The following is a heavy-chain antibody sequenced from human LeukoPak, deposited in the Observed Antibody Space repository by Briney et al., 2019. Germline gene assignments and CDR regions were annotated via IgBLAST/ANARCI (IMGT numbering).Heavy chain of an antibody. CDR1: GFSFSAYW. V-gene: IGHV3-74*01. D-gene: IGHD2-21*01. CDR3: ALDINGDLFHI. CDR2: IKSDGSVT. Sequence: GESLKISCAASGFSFSAYWIHWVRQAPGKGLVWVSSIKSDGSVTSYADAVKGRFSLSADNAKNTQYLQMNSLRAEDTAMYYCALDINGDLFHIWGQGTPVTVSS. J-gene: IGHJ4*02.